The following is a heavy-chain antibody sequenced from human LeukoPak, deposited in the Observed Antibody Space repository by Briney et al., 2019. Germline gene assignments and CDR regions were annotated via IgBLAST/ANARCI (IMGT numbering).Heavy chain of an antibody. CDR1: GFTFSRHA. J-gene: IGHJ4*02. Sequence: GGSLRLSCAASGFTFSRHAMSWVRQAPGKGLEWVSSITNSGDKTVHADSVKGRFTISRDNAKNTLFVQMNSLRAEDTAVYYCAKGTLPYCSGGSCYPVDYWGQGTLVTVSS. CDR3: AKGTLPYCSGGSCYPVDY. D-gene: IGHD2-15*01. CDR2: ITNSGDKT. V-gene: IGHV3-23*01.